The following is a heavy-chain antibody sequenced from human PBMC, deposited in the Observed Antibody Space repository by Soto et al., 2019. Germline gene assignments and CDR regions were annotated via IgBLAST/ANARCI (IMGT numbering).Heavy chain of an antibody. D-gene: IGHD6-19*01. CDR1: GYTFTSYG. CDR3: AKSPSISVAHDPFDI. J-gene: IGHJ3*02. Sequence: ASVKVSCKASGYTFTSYGISWVRQAPGQGFEWMGWISAYNGNTNCAQKFQDRVTMTPDTSTSTAYMELRSLRSDDTAVYYCAKSPSISVAHDPFDIWGQGTMVTVSS. CDR2: ISAYNGNT. V-gene: IGHV1-18*01.